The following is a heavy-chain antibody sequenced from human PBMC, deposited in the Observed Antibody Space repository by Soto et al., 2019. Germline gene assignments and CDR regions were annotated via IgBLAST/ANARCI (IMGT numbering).Heavy chain of an antibody. J-gene: IGHJ6*02. CDR2: ISGSGGST. V-gene: IGHV3-23*01. Sequence: EVQLLESGGGLVQPGGSLRLSCAASGFTFSSYAMSWVRQAPGKGLEWVSAISGSGGSTYYADSVKGRFTISRDNSKNTLYRQINSLRGEDTAVYYCAKGMGGIAAMTGRYYGMDVWGQGTTVTVSS. CDR3: AKGMGGIAAMTGRYYGMDV. CDR1: GFTFSSYA. D-gene: IGHD6-13*01.